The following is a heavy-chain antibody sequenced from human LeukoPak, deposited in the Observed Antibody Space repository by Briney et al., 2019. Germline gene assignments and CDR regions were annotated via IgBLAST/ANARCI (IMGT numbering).Heavy chain of an antibody. J-gene: IGHJ4*02. Sequence: ASVKVSCKASGYTFTSYYMHWVRQAPGQGLEWMGWLNPDSGGTNYAQKFQGRVTVTRDASINTAYMELSRLTSDDTAVYYCARKVVTPADMLDFWGQGTLVTVSS. CDR2: LNPDSGGT. V-gene: IGHV1-2*02. D-gene: IGHD2-2*01. CDR3: ARKVVTPADMLDF. CDR1: GYTFTSYY.